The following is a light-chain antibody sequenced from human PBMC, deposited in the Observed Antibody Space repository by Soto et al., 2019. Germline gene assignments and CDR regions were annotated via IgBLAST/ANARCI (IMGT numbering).Light chain of an antibody. Sequence: QPVLTQPPSVSGAPGQRVTISCTGSSSNIGAGYDVHWYQQLPGTAPKLLIYDNTNRPSGVPDRFSGSNSGTSASLAITGLLAEDEADYYCQSYDSSLSGPVVFGGGTKLTVL. J-gene: IGLJ2*01. CDR2: DNT. CDR1: SSNIGAGYD. CDR3: QSYDSSLSGPVV. V-gene: IGLV1-40*01.